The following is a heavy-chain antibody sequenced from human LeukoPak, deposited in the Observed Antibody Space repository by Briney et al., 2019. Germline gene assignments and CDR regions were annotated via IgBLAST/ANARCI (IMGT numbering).Heavy chain of an antibody. CDR3: ARLTIVVVVGNNWFDP. Sequence: NPSETLSLTCAVYGGSFSGYYWSWIRQPPGKGLEWIGEINHSGSTNYNPSLKSRVTISVDTSKNQFSLKLSSVTAADTAVYYCARLTIVVVVGNNWFDPWGQGTLVTVSS. J-gene: IGHJ5*02. CDR2: INHSGST. V-gene: IGHV4-34*01. D-gene: IGHD2-15*01. CDR1: GGSFSGYY.